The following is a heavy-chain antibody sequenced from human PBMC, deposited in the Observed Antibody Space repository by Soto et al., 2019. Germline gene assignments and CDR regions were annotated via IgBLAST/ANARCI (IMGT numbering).Heavy chain of an antibody. CDR3: VREGSGWNSRGSFDF. V-gene: IGHV3-23*01. J-gene: IGHJ3*01. Sequence: GGSLRLSCEASGFTFSDHYMSWVRQAPGKGLEWISHISGSGGSAYYADSVQGRFTISRDNSKNTLYIQMNSLRDEDTAIYYCVREGSGWNSRGSFDFWGRGTMVTVSS. CDR2: ISGSGGSA. CDR1: GFTFSDHY. D-gene: IGHD6-19*01.